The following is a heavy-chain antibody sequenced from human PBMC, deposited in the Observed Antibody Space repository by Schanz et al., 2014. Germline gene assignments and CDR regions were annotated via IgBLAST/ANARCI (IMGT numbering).Heavy chain of an antibody. Sequence: VKLVESGGALVKPGGSLRLSCAASGFTFRDYYMSWIRQAPGKGLEWVSSISSSSSYIYYADSVKGRFTVSRDNARNSLYLHMNTLGAEDTAVYYCARDGDRFYHNYYMDVWGKGTTVTVSS. CDR3: ARDGDRFYHNYYMDV. V-gene: IGHV3-11*06. J-gene: IGHJ6*03. CDR1: GFTFRDYY. D-gene: IGHD4-17*01. CDR2: ISSSSSYI.